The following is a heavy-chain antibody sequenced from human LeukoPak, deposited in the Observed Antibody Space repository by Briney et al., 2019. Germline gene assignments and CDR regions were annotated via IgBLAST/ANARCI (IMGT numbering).Heavy chain of an antibody. CDR1: GFTVSSNY. J-gene: IGHJ4*02. CDR3: AREQVYDSRAWEY. V-gene: IGHV3-53*01. CDR2: IYSGGST. Sequence: PGGSLRLSCAASGFTVSSNYMSWVRQAPGKGLEWVSVIYSGGSTYYADSVKGRFTISRDNSKNTLYLQMNSLRAEDTAVYYCAREQVYDSRAWEYGGQGTRVPVPS. D-gene: IGHD3-22*01.